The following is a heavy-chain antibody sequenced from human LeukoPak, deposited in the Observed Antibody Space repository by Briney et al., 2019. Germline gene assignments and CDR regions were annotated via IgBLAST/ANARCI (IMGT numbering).Heavy chain of an antibody. V-gene: IGHV4-34*01. CDR2: INHSGRT. CDR1: GGSFSGYY. D-gene: IGHD3-9*01. CDR3: ARFSLTGYYLFDY. Sequence: SETLSLTCAVYGGSFSGYYWSWIRQPPGKGLEWMGEINHSGRTIYNPSLKRRVTISGDTSKNQFSLKLRSVTAADTAVYYCARFSLTGYYLFDYWGQGTLVTVSS. J-gene: IGHJ4*02.